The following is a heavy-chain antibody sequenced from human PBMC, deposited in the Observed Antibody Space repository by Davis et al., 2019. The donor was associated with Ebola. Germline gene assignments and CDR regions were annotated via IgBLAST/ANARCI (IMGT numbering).Heavy chain of an antibody. Sequence: SVKVSCKASGYTFPASGITWVRQAPGHGLEWVGGIIPVLGITTSAQEFQGRVTITEDKSTSTTYMELSSLRSEDTAIYYCATSGAADLGSEYYFDCWGQGTLVTVSS. CDR1: GYTFPASG. V-gene: IGHV1-69*10. CDR2: IIPVLGIT. J-gene: IGHJ4*02. CDR3: ATSGAADLGSEYYFDC. D-gene: IGHD3-16*01.